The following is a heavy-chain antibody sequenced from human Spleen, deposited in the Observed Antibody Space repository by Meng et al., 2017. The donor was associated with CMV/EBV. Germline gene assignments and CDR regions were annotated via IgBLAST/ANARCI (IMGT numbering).Heavy chain of an antibody. V-gene: IGHV3-23*01. CDR3: AKDLSWGGGWSQ. Sequence: GESLKISCAASGFTFSSYGMHWVRQAPGKGLEWVSAISGSGGSTYYADSVKGRFTISRDNSKNTLYLQMNSLRAEDTAVYYCAKDLSWGGGWSQWGQGTLVTVSS. D-gene: IGHD6-19*01. J-gene: IGHJ4*02. CDR2: ISGSGGST. CDR1: GFTFSSYG.